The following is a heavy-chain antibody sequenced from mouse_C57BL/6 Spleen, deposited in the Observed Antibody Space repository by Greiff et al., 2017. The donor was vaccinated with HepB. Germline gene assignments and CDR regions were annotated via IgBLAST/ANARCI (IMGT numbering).Heavy chain of an antibody. J-gene: IGHJ4*01. Sequence: QVQLKQPGAELVKPGASVKMSCKASGYTFTSYWITWVKQRPGQGLEWIGDIYPGSGSTNYNEKFKSKATLTVDTSSSTAYMQLSSLTSEDSAVYYCARTGSYDAMDYWGQGTSVTVSS. CDR3: ARTGSYDAMDY. V-gene: IGHV1-55*01. CDR1: GYTFTSYW. D-gene: IGHD1-1*02. CDR2: IYPGSGST.